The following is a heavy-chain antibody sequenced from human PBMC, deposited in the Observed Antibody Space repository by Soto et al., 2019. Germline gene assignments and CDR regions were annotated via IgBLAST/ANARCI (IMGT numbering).Heavy chain of an antibody. V-gene: IGHV3-64D*06. CDR2: ISSNGGST. D-gene: IGHD3-3*01. J-gene: IGHJ6*02. CDR1: GFTFSSYA. Sequence: GGSLRLSCSASGFTFSSYAMHWVRQAPGKGLEYVSAISSNGGSTYYADSVKGRFTISRDNSKNTLYLQMSSLRAEDTAVYYCVRRGYDFWSGYYGGDYYYGMDVWGQGTTVTAP. CDR3: VRRGYDFWSGYYGGDYYYGMDV.